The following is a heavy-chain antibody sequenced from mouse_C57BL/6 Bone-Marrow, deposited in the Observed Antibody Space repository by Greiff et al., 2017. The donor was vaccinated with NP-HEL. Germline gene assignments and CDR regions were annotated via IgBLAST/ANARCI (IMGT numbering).Heavy chain of an antibody. Sequence: EVQLQQSGPVLVKPGASVKMSCKASGYTFTDYYMNWVKQSHGKRLEWIGVINPYNGGTSYNQKFKGKATLTVDKSSSTAYMELNSLTSEDSAVYYWAREYYGSSAWFAYWGQGTLVTVSA. CDR2: INPYNGGT. D-gene: IGHD1-1*01. CDR3: AREYYGSSAWFAY. CDR1: GYTFTDYY. V-gene: IGHV1-19*01. J-gene: IGHJ3*01.